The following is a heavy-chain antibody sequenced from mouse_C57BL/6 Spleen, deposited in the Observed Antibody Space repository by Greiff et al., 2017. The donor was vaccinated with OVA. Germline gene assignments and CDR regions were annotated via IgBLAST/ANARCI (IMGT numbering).Heavy chain of an antibody. CDR2: IYPGSGNT. CDR3: ARESFYYAMDY. Sequence: LQESGAELVRPGASVKLSCKASGYTFTDYYINWVKQRPGQGLEWIARIYPGSGNTYYNEKFKGKATLTAEKSSSTAYMQLSSLTSEDSAVYFCARESFYYAMDYWGQGTSVTVSS. CDR1: GYTFTDYY. V-gene: IGHV1-76*01. J-gene: IGHJ4*01.